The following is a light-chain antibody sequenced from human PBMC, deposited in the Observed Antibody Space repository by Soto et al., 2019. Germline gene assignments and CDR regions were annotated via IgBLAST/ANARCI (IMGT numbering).Light chain of an antibody. J-gene: IGKJ1*01. V-gene: IGKV3-15*01. CDR3: QQYNNWPRT. CDR1: QSVSSN. CDR2: GAS. Sequence: EIVMTQSPATLSVSPGERATLSCRASQSVSSNLAWYQQKPGQAPRLLIYGASTRATGIPARFSGSGSGTEFTLTISSLQSEDFPVYYCQQYNNWPRTFGQGTKVDIK.